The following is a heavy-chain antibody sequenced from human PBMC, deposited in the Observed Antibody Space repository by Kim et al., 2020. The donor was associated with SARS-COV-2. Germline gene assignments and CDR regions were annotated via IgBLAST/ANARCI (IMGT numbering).Heavy chain of an antibody. CDR3: ARDPMVPGYYTRGAFDI. J-gene: IGHJ3*02. CDR2: INHSGST. CDR1: GGSFSGYY. V-gene: IGHV4-34*01. Sequence: SETLSLTCAVYGGSFSGYYWSWIRQPPGKGLEWIGEINHSGSTNYNPSLKSRVTISVDTSKNQFSLKLSSVTAADTAVYYCARDPMVPGYYTRGAFDIWGQGTMVTVSS. D-gene: IGHD3-3*01.